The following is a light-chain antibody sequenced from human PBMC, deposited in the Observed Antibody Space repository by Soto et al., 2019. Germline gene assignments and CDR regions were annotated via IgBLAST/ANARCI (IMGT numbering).Light chain of an antibody. V-gene: IGKV1-9*01. CDR2: DAS. J-gene: IGKJ1*01. Sequence: DIQLTQSPSLLSASVGDRVTITCRASRDIDSYLAWYQLKPGKGPKLLIYDASTVQSGAPSRFSGSGSGTEFTLTISSLQPEDFATYYCQQLNIYPQTFGQGTKVEIK. CDR3: QQLNIYPQT. CDR1: RDIDSY.